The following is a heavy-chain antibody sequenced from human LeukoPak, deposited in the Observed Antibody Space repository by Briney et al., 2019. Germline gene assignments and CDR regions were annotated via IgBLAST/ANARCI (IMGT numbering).Heavy chain of an antibody. J-gene: IGHJ4*02. CDR3: ARAPVLLWFGEFDHDY. Sequence: ASVKVSCKASGYTFTSYYMHWVRQAPGQGLEWMGIINPSGGSTSYAQKFQGRVTMTRDMSTSTVYMELRSLRSDDTAVYYCARAPVLLWFGEFDHDYWGQGTLVTVSS. D-gene: IGHD3-10*01. V-gene: IGHV1-46*01. CDR1: GYTFTSYY. CDR2: INPSGGST.